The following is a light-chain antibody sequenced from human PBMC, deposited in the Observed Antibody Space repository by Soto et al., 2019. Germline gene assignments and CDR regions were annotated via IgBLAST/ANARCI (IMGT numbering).Light chain of an antibody. CDR1: HDIGNS. V-gene: IGKV1-33*01. CDR2: DAY. CDR3: QKSDHLPL. J-gene: IGKJ3*01. Sequence: DIQKTQSPPSLSASVGDRVTITCQASHDIGNSLNWYQAKPGQAPKLVIYDAYNLETGVPSTFSGSGYGTLFTFTISGLRPEDIATYYCQKSDHLPLFGPGTKVDLK.